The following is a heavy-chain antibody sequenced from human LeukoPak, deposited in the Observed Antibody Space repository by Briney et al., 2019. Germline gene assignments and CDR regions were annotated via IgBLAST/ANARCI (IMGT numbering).Heavy chain of an antibody. J-gene: IGHJ3*02. CDR2: VDPEDGET. V-gene: IGHV1-69-2*01. CDR3: ATASYYGGFAFDI. D-gene: IGHD4-23*01. CDR1: GYTFTHYY. Sequence: GASVKVSFKASGYTFTHYYMHWGQQAPGKGGGWMGRVDPEDGETIYAEKFQGRVTITADTSTDTAYMELSSLRSEDTAVYYCATASYYGGFAFDIWGQGTMVTVSS.